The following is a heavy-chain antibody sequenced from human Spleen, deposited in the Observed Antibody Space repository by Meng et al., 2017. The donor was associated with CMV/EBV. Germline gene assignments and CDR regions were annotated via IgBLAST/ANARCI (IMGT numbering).Heavy chain of an antibody. CDR3: ARAKGGYDFWSY. Sequence: ASVKVSCKASGYTFSNYGITWVRQAPGQGLEWMGWITTYNGDTTYAQKFQGRVTVTTDTSTSTAYMELRSLRSDDTAVYYCARAKGGYDFWSYWGQGTLVTVSS. CDR1: GYTFSNYG. D-gene: IGHD3-3*01. CDR2: ITTYNGDT. J-gene: IGHJ4*02. V-gene: IGHV1-18*01.